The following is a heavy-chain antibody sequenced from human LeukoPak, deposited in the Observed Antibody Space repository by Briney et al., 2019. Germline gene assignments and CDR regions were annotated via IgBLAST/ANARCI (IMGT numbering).Heavy chain of an antibody. CDR2: INPSGVST. CDR3: ASGYYYGAFDI. Sequence: ASVKVSCKASGYTFTSYYIDWVRQAPGQGLEWMGIINPSGVSTSNAQKFQGRVTLTRDTSTSTVYMEVSSLRSGDTAVYYCASGYYYGAFDIWGQGTMVTVSS. D-gene: IGHD3-22*01. J-gene: IGHJ3*02. CDR1: GYTFTSYY. V-gene: IGHV1-46*01.